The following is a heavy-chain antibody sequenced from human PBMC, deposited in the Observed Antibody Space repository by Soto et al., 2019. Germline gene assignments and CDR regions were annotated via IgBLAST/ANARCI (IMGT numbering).Heavy chain of an antibody. D-gene: IGHD3-10*01. CDR3: VVRGSAFDI. CDR1: GFTFSNYA. CDR2: ISGTGDTT. J-gene: IGHJ3*02. V-gene: IGHV3-64D*08. Sequence: GGSLRLSCAAAGFTFSNYAMSWVRKAPGKGLEFVSGISGTGDTTYYADSVKGRLIISRDNSKNTLYPQMSSVRVEDTAVYYCVVRGSAFDIWGQGARVTVSS.